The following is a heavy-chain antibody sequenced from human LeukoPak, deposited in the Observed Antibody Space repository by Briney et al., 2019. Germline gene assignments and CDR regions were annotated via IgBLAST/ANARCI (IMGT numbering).Heavy chain of an antibody. CDR3: ARVRVGATTSGFDY. D-gene: IGHD1-26*01. J-gene: IGHJ4*02. CDR2: INPNSGGT. V-gene: IGHV1-2*02. Sequence: ASVKVSCKASGYTFTGYYMHWVRQAPGQGLEWMGWINPNSGGTNYAQKFQGRVTMTRDTSISTAYMELSRLRSDDTAVYYCARVRVGATTSGFDYWGQGTLATVSS. CDR1: GYTFTGYY.